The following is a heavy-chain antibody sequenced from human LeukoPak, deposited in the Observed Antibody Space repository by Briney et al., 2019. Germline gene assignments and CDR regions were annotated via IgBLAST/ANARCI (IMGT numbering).Heavy chain of an antibody. D-gene: IGHD4-11*01. CDR3: ARDPTTQTFDY. CDR1: GYSFTTYG. J-gene: IGHJ4*02. CDR2: ISTFNGNT. Sequence: ASVKVSCKASGYSFTTYGITWVRQAPGQGLEWMGWISTFNGNTNYAQKFQGRVTMTTDTSTSTAYMELRSLRSDGTAVYYCARDPTTQTFDYWGQGTLVTVSS. V-gene: IGHV1-18*01.